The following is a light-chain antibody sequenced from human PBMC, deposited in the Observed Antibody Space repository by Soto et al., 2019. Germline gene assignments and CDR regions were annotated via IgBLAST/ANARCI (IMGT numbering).Light chain of an antibody. CDR2: EVS. CDR3: SSYTTSSTRV. Sequence: QSALTQPASVSGSPGQSITISCTGTSSDVGGYDYVSWYQQHPGKAPKVMIYEVSNRPSGVSYRFSGSKSGNTASLTISRLQAEDEADYYCSSYTTSSTRVFGGGTQLTVL. CDR1: SSDVGGYDY. J-gene: IGLJ2*01. V-gene: IGLV2-14*01.